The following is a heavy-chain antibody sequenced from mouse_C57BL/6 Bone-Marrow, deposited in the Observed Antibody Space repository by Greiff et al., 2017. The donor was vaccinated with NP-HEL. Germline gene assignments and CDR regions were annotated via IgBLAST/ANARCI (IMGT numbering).Heavy chain of an antibody. D-gene: IGHD4-1*01. CDR3: ARDRWGVAD. Sequence: QVQLKQSGAELARPGASVKLSCKASGYTFTSYGISWVKQRTGQGLAWIGEIYPRSGNTYSNEKFKGKATLTADKFSSTAYIELRSLTSEDAAVYFCARDRWGVADWGQGTLVTVSA. V-gene: IGHV1-81*01. CDR1: GYTFTSYG. J-gene: IGHJ3*01. CDR2: IYPRSGNT.